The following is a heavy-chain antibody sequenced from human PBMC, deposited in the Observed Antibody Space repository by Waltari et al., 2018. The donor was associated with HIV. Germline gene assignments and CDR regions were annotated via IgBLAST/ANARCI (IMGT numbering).Heavy chain of an antibody. D-gene: IGHD3-16*01. CDR2: IYPNGAT. V-gene: IGHV4-34*02. Sequence: QVHLKQWGAGLLKRSETLSLTCAIQGESFNDYYWSFRDLYCTWIRHSPEKGLEWIGQIYPNGATNSNPSLKSRVSMSADSYKKQFSLRLISVTAADTAVYYCARGVSEDHIWGSYFDHWGQGTPVTVSS. CDR1: GESFNDYY. J-gene: IGHJ5*02. CDR3: ARGVSEDHIWGSYFDH.